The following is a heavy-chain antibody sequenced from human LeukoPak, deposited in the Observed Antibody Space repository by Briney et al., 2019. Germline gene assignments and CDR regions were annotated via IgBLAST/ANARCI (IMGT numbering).Heavy chain of an antibody. CDR3: ARGLRWVDY. J-gene: IGHJ4*02. D-gene: IGHD4-23*01. V-gene: IGHV3-7*04. Sequence: GGSLRVSCAASGFVFSSNWMTWVRQAPGKGLECVANIKQDGSEKYYVDSVKGRFTISRDNANNSLYLQMNSLRAEDTSVYYCARGLRWVDYWGQGTLVTVSS. CDR2: IKQDGSEK. CDR1: GFVFSSNW.